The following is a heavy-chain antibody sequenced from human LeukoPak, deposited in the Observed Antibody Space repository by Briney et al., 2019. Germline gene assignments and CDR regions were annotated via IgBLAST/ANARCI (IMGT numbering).Heavy chain of an antibody. D-gene: IGHD3-10*01. V-gene: IGHV1-2*02. J-gene: IGHJ5*02. CDR3: ARAYGSGSYTWFDP. CDR1: GYTFTGYY. CDR2: INPNSGGT. Sequence: ASVKVSCKASGYTFTGYYMHWVRQAPGQGLEWMGWINPNSGGTNYAQKFQGRVTMTRDTSTSTVYMELSSLRSEDTAVYYCARAYGSGSYTWFDPWGQGTLVTVSS.